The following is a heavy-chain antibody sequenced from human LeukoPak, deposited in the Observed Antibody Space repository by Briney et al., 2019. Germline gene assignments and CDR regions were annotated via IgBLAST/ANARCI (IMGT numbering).Heavy chain of an antibody. D-gene: IGHD7-27*01. CDR3: ARALAWGAFDY. J-gene: IGHJ4*02. CDR2: IYSGGST. Sequence: GGSLRLSCVASGFTVSTNYMSWVCQAPGKGLEWVSVIYSGGSTYYADSVKGRFTISRDDSRNTMSLQMNSQRVEDTAVYYCARALAWGAFDYWGQGILVAVSS. CDR1: GFTVSTNY. V-gene: IGHV3-53*01.